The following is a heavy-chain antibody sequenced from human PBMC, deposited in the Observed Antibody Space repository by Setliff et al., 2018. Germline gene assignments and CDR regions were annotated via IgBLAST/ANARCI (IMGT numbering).Heavy chain of an antibody. Sequence: GGSLRLSCAASGFTFSNYEMNWVRQAPGKGLEWVSYINSGGSLIYYADSVKGRFTISRDNAKSSLYLQMNSLRAEDTAIYFCARDRGGGLFDYWGQGTLVTVSS. D-gene: IGHD3-16*01. J-gene: IGHJ4*02. CDR2: INSGGSLI. CDR1: GFTFSNYE. V-gene: IGHV3-48*03. CDR3: ARDRGGGLFDY.